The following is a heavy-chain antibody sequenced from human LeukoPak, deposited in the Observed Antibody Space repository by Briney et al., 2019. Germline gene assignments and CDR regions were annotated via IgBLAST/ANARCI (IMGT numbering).Heavy chain of an antibody. V-gene: IGHV3-48*03. CDR2: ISSSGSTI. CDR1: GFTFSGYE. J-gene: IGHJ4*02. CDR3: ARVGDGYNYHHFDY. Sequence: GGSLRLSCAASGFTFSGYEMNWVRQAPGKGLEWVSYISSSGSTIYYADSVKGRFTISRDNAKNSLYLQMNSLRAEDTAVYYCARVGDGYNYHHFDYWGQGTLVTVSS. D-gene: IGHD5-24*01.